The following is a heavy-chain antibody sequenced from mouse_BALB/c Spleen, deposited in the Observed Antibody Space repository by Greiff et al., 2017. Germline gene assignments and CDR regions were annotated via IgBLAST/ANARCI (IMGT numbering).Heavy chain of an antibody. CDR1: GFTFSDYY. CDR2: ISDGGSYT. CDR3: ARGDGTRKNFDY. Sequence: DVMLVESGGGLVKPGGSLKLSCAASGFTFSDYYMYWVRQTPEKRLEWVATISDGGSYTYYPDSVKGRFTISRDNAKNNLYLQMSSLKSEDTAMYYCARGDGTRKNFDYWGQGTTLTVSS. D-gene: IGHD3-3*01. V-gene: IGHV5-4*02. J-gene: IGHJ2*01.